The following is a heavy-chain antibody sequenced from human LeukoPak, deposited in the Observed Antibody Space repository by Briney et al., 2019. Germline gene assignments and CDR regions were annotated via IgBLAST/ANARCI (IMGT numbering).Heavy chain of an antibody. D-gene: IGHD6-6*01. CDR2: IRYDGSNK. CDR1: GFTFSSYG. J-gene: IGHJ4*02. CDR3: ASTPIWGAAPSYYFDY. V-gene: IGHV3-30*02. Sequence: GGSLRLSCAASGFTFSSYGMHWVRQAPGKGLEWVAFIRYDGSNKYYADSVKGRFTISRDNSKNTLYLQMNSLRAEDTAVYYCASTPIWGAAPSYYFDYWGQGTLVTVSS.